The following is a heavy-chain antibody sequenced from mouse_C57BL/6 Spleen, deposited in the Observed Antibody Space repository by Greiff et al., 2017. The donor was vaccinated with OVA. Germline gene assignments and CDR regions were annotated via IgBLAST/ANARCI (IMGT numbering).Heavy chain of an antibody. CDR1: GYTFTSYW. D-gene: IGHD1-1*01. V-gene: IGHV1-55*01. CDR3: ANLLLRSSGFAY. J-gene: IGHJ3*01. Sequence: QVQLKQPGAELVKPGASVKMSCKASGYTFTSYWITWVKQRPGQGLEWIGDIYPGSGSTNYNEKFKSKATLTVDTSSSTAYMQLSSLTSEDSAVYYCANLLLRSSGFAYWGQGTLVTVSA. CDR2: IYPGSGST.